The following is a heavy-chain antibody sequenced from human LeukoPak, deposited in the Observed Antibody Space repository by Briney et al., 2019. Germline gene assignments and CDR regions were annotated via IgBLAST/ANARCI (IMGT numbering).Heavy chain of an antibody. CDR1: QFTFSNYA. CDR2: ISGSGNTT. J-gene: IGHJ4*02. Sequence: GGSLRLSCAASQFTFSNYAMSWVRQAPGKGLEWVSAISGSGNTTYFGDSVTGRFTISRDNPKNTVFLHMNSLRAEDTAMYYCARGDDSGYYDYFDYWGQGALVTVSS. V-gene: IGHV3-23*01. D-gene: IGHD3-22*01. CDR3: ARGDDSGYYDYFDY.